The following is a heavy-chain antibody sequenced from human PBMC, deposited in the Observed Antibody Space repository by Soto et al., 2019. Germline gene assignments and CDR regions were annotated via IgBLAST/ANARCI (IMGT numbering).Heavy chain of an antibody. CDR1: GGSISSYY. V-gene: IGHV4-59*01. D-gene: IGHD3-3*01. Sequence: LSLTCTVSGGSISSYYWTWIRQPPGKGLEWIGYIYYSGSTNYNPSLKSRVTISVDTSKNQFSLKLSSVTAADTAVYYCARGGGRMDIWGQGTMVTVSS. CDR3: ARGGGRMDI. J-gene: IGHJ6*02. CDR2: IYYSGST.